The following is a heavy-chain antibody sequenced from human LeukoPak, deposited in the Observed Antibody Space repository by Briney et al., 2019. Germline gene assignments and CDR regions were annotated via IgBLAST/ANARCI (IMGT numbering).Heavy chain of an antibody. J-gene: IGHJ6*03. D-gene: IGHD3-10*01. CDR2: ISSSGSTI. V-gene: IGHV3-11*04. CDR1: GFTFSDHY. CDR3: ARDYYGSGKAYYYMDV. Sequence: PGGSLRLSCAASGFTFSDHYMDWVRQAPGKGLEGVSYISSSGSTIYYADSVKGRFTISRDNPQNSLYLQMNSLRAEDTAVYYCARDYYGSGKAYYYMDVWGKGTTVTISS.